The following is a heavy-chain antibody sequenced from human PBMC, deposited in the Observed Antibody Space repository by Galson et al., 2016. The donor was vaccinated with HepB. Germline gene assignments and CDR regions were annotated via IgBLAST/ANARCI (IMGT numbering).Heavy chain of an antibody. Sequence: SVKVSCKASGGSFSSYAISWVRQAPGQGLEWMGGIITMFGTSNYAQKFQGRVTITADESTSTAYMELSSLRSEDTALYYCATFQWDGELPFYFDSWGQGTLVTVSS. V-gene: IGHV1-69*13. CDR3: ATFQWDGELPFYFDS. CDR1: GGSFSSYA. J-gene: IGHJ4*02. CDR2: IITMFGTS. D-gene: IGHD1-7*01.